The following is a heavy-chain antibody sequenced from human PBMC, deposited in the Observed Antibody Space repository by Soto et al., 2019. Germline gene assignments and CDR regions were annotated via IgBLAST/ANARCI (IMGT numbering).Heavy chain of an antibody. V-gene: IGHV5-51*01. CDR2: IYPGDSDT. J-gene: IGHJ4*02. Sequence: PGESLKISCKGSGYSFSTYWIGWVRQMPGKGLEWIGIIYPGDSDTRYSPSFQGQVTISVDKSISTAYLQWSSLKASDTAMYYCTRSTGVGATPPAYWGQGSLVTVSS. CDR1: GYSFSTYW. CDR3: TRSTGVGATPPAY. D-gene: IGHD1-26*01.